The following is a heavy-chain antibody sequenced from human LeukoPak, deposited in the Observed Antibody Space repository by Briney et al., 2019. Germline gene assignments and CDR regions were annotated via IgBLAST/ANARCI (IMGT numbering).Heavy chain of an antibody. CDR3: AELGITMIGGV. J-gene: IGHJ6*04. Sequence: GGSLRLSCAASGFTFSTYAMDWVRQAPGKGLEWVSYISSSGSTIYYADSVKGRFTISRDNAKNSLYLQMNSLRAEDTAVYYCAELGITMIGGVWGKGTTVTISS. D-gene: IGHD3-10*02. CDR2: ISSSGSTI. V-gene: IGHV3-48*03. CDR1: GFTFSTYA.